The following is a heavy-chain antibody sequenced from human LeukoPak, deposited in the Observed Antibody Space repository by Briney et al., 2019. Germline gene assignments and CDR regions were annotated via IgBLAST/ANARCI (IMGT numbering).Heavy chain of an antibody. D-gene: IGHD3-16*01. CDR1: SGSISPYY. CDR3: ARYDWGKYFDY. J-gene: IGHJ4*02. CDR2: IHYSGST. V-gene: IGHV4-59*01. Sequence: KASETLSLTCSVSSGSISPYYWSWVRQPPGKGLEWIGYIHYSGSTNYNPSLKSRVTMSVDTSKNQFSLKLSSVTAADTAVYYCARYDWGKYFDYWGQGTLVTVSS.